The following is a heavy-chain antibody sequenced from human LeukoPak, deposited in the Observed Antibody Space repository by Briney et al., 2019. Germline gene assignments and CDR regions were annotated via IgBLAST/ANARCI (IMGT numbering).Heavy chain of an antibody. CDR2: VYYSGST. D-gene: IGHD3-16*01. CDR3: ARHMKYYYYYMDV. J-gene: IGHJ6*03. Sequence: SETLSLTCTVSGGSISSSDSSYWGWIRQPPGQGLEWIGSVYYSGSTYYNPSLNSRVTTSVDTSKNQFSLKLSSVTAADTAVYYCARHMKYYYYYMDVWGKGTTVTVSS. CDR1: GGSISSSDSSY. V-gene: IGHV4-39*01.